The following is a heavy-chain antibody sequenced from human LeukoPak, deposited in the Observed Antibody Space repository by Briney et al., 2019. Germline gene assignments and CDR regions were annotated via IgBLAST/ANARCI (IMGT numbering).Heavy chain of an antibody. D-gene: IGHD3-22*01. J-gene: IGHJ3*02. Sequence: ASVKVSCKASGGTFSSDAISWVRQAPGQGLEWMGRIIPILGIANYAQKFQGRVTIAADKSTSTAYMELSSLRSEDTAVYYCARSIRITMIVVPDAFDIWGQGTMVTVSS. V-gene: IGHV1-69*04. CDR1: GGTFSSDA. CDR3: ARSIRITMIVVPDAFDI. CDR2: IIPILGIA.